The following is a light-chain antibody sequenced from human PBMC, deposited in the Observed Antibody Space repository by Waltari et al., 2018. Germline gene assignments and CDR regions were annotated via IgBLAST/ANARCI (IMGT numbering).Light chain of an antibody. CDR1: SSNMGARYE. Sequence: QSVLTQPPSVSGAPGQRVSISCTGSSSNMGARYEVHWYQQLPGRAPKLLIYDSTNRPSGVPDRFSGSKSGTSASLAITGLQAEDEADYYRQSYDNAQSGSYVSGSGTKVTVL. CDR2: DST. CDR3: QSYDNAQSGSYV. J-gene: IGLJ1*01. V-gene: IGLV1-40*01.